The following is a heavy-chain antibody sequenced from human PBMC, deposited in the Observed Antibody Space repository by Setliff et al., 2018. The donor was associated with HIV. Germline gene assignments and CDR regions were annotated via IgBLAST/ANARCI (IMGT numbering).Heavy chain of an antibody. CDR3: ARHLRGGSYYFDY. CDR1: GGSFSGYS. D-gene: IGHD1-26*01. CDR2: ISHSGTT. J-gene: IGHJ4*02. Sequence: SETLSLTCAVYGGSFSGYSWSWIRQPPGKGPEWIGEISHSGTTNFNPSLKSRVTMSVDTSKNQFSLTLTSVTAADTAVYYCARHLRGGSYYFDYWGQGTLVTVSS. V-gene: IGHV4-34*01.